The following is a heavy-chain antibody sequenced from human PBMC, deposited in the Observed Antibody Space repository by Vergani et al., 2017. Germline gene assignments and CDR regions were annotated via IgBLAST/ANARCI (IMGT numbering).Heavy chain of an antibody. J-gene: IGHJ6*02. Sequence: EVQLVQSGAEVKKPGATMKISCKVSGYTFPDHYMHWVKHAPGKGLEWMGLVDPEDGETIYAEKFKGRVTIAADTSTDTAHLELSSLRSEDTAVYYCATPQTVTTGGMEVWGQGTTVIVSS. CDR3: ATPQTVTTGGMEV. V-gene: IGHV1-69-2*01. CDR1: GYTFPDHY. D-gene: IGHD4-17*01. CDR2: VDPEDGET.